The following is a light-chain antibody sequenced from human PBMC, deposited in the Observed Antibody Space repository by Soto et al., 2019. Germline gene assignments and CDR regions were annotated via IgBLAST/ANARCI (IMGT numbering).Light chain of an antibody. J-gene: IGLJ1*01. V-gene: IGLV1-47*01. CDR2: RNN. CDR3: AAWDDSLSEV. CDR1: SSNIGSNY. Sequence: QSVLTQAPSASGTPGQRVTISCSGSSSNIGSNYVYWYQQLPGTAPKLLIYRNNRRPSGVPDRFSGSKSGTSASLAISGLRSEDEADYYCAAWDDSLSEVFGTGTKVTVL.